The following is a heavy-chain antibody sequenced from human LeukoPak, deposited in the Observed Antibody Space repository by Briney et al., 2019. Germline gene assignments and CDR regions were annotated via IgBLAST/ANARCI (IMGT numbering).Heavy chain of an antibody. V-gene: IGHV3-33*01. D-gene: IGHD3-9*01. CDR1: GFTFSSYG. J-gene: IGHJ4*02. Sequence: GGSLRLSCAASGFTFSSYGMHWVRQAPGKGLEGVAVIWYDGSNKYYADSVKGRFTISRDNSKNTLYLQMNSLRAEDTAVYYCARAPLRYFDWRFDYWGQGTLVTVSS. CDR2: IWYDGSNK. CDR3: ARAPLRYFDWRFDY.